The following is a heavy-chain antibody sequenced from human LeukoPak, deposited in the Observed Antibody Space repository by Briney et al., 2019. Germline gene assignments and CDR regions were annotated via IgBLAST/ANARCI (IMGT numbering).Heavy chain of an antibody. J-gene: IGHJ4*02. CDR1: GFTFSSYG. V-gene: IGHV3-30*02. D-gene: IGHD3-22*01. CDR2: IRYDGSNK. CDR3: AKARISMMGY. Sequence: PGGSLRLSCAASGFTFSSYGMHWVRQAPGKGLEWVAFIRYDGSNKYYAESVKGRFTISRDNSKNRLYVQMNSLRAEDTAVYYCAKARISMMGYWGQGTLVTVSS.